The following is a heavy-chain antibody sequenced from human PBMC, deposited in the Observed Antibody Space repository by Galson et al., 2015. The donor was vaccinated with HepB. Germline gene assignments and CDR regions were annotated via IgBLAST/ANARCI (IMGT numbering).Heavy chain of an antibody. V-gene: IGHV3-15*01. J-gene: IGHJ6*02. CDR2: IKSKTDGGTT. Sequence: SLRLSCAASGFTFSNAWMSWVRQAPGKGLEWVGRIKSKTDGGTTDYAAPVKGRFTISRDDSKNTLYLQMNSLKTEDTAVYYCTTDLFWSAQWGGYGMDVWGQGTTVTVSS. D-gene: IGHD3-3*01. CDR3: TTDLFWSAQWGGYGMDV. CDR1: GFTFSNAW.